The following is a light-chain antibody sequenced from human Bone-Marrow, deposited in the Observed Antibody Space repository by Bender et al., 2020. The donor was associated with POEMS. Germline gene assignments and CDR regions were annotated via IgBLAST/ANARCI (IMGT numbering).Light chain of an antibody. CDR2: GYN. Sequence: QSALTQPRSVSGSPGQSVTISCTGSSSNTGSGYDINWYQHLPGTAPKLLIYGYNNRPSGVPDRFSGSKSGNTASLTIFGLQAEDEADYHCCSYAGGYTMIFGGGTKLTVL. CDR1: SSNTGSGYD. V-gene: IGLV2-11*01. J-gene: IGLJ2*01. CDR3: CSYAGGYTMI.